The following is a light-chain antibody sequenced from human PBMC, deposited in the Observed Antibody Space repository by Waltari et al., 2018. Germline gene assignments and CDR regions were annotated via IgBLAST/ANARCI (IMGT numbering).Light chain of an antibody. CDR2: DAS. Sequence: DFQMPQSPSSLSASVGDRVTITCQASQDISNYLNWYQHKPGKAPKLLIYDASNLETGVPSRFSGSGSGTDFTFTISSLQPEDIATYYCQQYDNLPVFGPGTKVDIK. V-gene: IGKV1-33*01. J-gene: IGKJ3*01. CDR3: QQYDNLPV. CDR1: QDISNY.